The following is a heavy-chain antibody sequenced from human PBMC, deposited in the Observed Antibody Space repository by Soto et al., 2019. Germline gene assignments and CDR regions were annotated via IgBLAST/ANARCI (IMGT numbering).Heavy chain of an antibody. D-gene: IGHD3-3*01. CDR1: GGSLSGYF. J-gene: IGHJ6*03. CDR2: INHSGST. CDR3: ARVRWSYSYYYMDV. V-gene: IGHV4-34*01. Sequence: SETLSLTCAVYGGSLSGYFWSWIRQPPGKGLEWIGEINHSGSTNYNPSLKSQLTISVDTSNNHFSLKLSSVTAADTAVYYCARVRWSYSYYYMDVWGKGTTVTVSS.